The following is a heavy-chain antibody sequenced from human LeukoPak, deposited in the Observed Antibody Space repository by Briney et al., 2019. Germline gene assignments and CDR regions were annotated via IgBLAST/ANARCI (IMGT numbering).Heavy chain of an antibody. Sequence: GGSLRLSCAASGFTFSSYWMSWVRQAPGKGLEGVANIKQDGSEKYYVDSVKGRFTISRDNAKNSLYLQMNSLRAEDTAVYYCARSTMVRGVVYYYYYGMDVWGQGTTVTVSS. CDR2: IKQDGSEK. D-gene: IGHD3-10*01. CDR1: GFTFSSYW. V-gene: IGHV3-7*01. J-gene: IGHJ6*02. CDR3: ARSTMVRGVVYYYYYGMDV.